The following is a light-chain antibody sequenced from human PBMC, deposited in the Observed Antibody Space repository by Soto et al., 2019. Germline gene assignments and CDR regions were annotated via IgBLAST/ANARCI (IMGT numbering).Light chain of an antibody. CDR3: EHYNNWPYT. Sequence: EILMTQSPATLAVSPGERVALPCRASQSVSRNLAWYPKKSGKAPRLLIYGVSSRATDTPARFSGSGSGTEFTLTISSLQSEDCAVYYGEHYNNWPYTFGLGTKLEMK. CDR1: QSVSRN. J-gene: IGKJ2*01. V-gene: IGKV3-15*01. CDR2: GVS.